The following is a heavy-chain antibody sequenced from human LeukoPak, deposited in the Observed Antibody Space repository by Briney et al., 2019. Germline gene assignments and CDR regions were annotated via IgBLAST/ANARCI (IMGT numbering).Heavy chain of an antibody. J-gene: IGHJ5*02. V-gene: IGHV1-18*01. CDR3: AREGNGGA. D-gene: IGHD3-10*01. CDR1: GYTFSSYS. Sequence: ASVKVSCRASGYTFSSYSISWGRQAPGQGLEWRGWIAPYNGNTNYAQNLQGRVTMTTDTSTTTAYMELRSLRSDDTAVYYCAREGNGGAWGQGTLVTVSS. CDR2: IAPYNGNT.